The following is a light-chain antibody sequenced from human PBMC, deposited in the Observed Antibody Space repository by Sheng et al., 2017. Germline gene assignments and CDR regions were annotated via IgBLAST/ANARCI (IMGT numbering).Light chain of an antibody. CDR3: SSFTGSSAYV. V-gene: IGLV2-11*01. CDR2: DVS. CDR1: SSDVGGYNY. J-gene: IGLJ1*01. Sequence: QSALTQPRSVSGSPGQSVTISCTGTSSDVGGYNYVSWYQQHPGKAPKLMIYDVSKRPSGVPDRFSGSKSGNTASLTISGLQAEDEADYYCSSFTGSSAYVFGTGTEVTVL.